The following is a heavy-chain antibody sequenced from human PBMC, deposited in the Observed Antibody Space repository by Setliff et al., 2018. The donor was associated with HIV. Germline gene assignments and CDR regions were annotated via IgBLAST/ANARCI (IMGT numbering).Heavy chain of an antibody. J-gene: IGHJ4*02. V-gene: IGHV4-39*07. CDR1: GGSISSSSYY. Sequence: SETLSLTCTVSGGSISSSSYYWGWIRQPPGKGLEWIGEIYHGGSTKYNSSLKSRVTISVDKSKNQFSLKLSSVTAADTAVYYCARSSTPDSSAYYPDYWGQGTLVTVSS. CDR2: IYHGGST. CDR3: ARSSTPDSSAYYPDY. D-gene: IGHD3-22*01.